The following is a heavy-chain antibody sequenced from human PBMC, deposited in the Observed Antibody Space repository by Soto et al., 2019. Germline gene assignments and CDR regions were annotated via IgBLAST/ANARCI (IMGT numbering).Heavy chain of an antibody. CDR2: IYHSGST. V-gene: IGHV4-30-2*01. D-gene: IGHD3-22*01. Sequence: SETLSLTCAVSGGSISSGGYSWSWIRQPPGKGLEWIGYIYHSGSTYYNQSLKSRVTISVDRSKNQFSLKLSSVTAADTAVYYCARGPYYYDSSGTAAFDIWGQGTMVTVSS. CDR1: GGSISSGGYS. CDR3: ARGPYYYDSSGTAAFDI. J-gene: IGHJ3*02.